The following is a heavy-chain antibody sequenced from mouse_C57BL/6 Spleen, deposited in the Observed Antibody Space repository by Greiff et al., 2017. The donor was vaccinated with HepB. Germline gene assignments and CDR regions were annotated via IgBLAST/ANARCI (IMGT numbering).Heavy chain of an antibody. D-gene: IGHD2-2*01. CDR2: IYPGSGNT. V-gene: IGHV1-76*01. J-gene: IGHJ3*01. CDR1: GYTFTDYY. CDR3: ARRGYDGAWFAY. Sequence: VQLQQSGAELVRPGASVKLSCKASGYTFTDYYINWVKQRPGQGLEWIARIYPGSGNTYYNEKFKGKATLTAEKSSSTAYMQLSSLTSEDSAVYFCARRGYDGAWFAYWGQGTLVTVSA.